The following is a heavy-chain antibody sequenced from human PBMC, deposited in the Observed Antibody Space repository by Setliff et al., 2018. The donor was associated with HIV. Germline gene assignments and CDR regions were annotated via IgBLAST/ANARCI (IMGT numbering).Heavy chain of an antibody. CDR2: ISYDGSRI. D-gene: IGHD1-1*01. CDR1: GFNFRDFA. V-gene: IGHV3-30*03. Sequence: EGSLRLSCVASGFNFRDFAMHWVRQAPGKGLEWVSAISYDGSRIHYEDSVKGRFTISRDNSKNTLYLQLNSLGPEDTAVYYCASARIPTGGTSTSFDYWGQGTLVTVSS. J-gene: IGHJ4*02. CDR3: ASARIPTGGTSTSFDY.